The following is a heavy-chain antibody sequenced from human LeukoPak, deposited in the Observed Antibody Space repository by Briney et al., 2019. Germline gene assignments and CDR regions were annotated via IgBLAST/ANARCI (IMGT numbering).Heavy chain of an antibody. CDR3: ARVLGEQQLAPGGYYYGMDV. J-gene: IGHJ6*02. Sequence: ASVKVSCKASGYTFTSYGINWVRQATGQGLEWMGWMNPNSGNTGYAQKFQGRVTMTRNTSISTAYMELSSLRSEDTAVYYCARVLGEQQLAPGGYYYGMDVWGQGTTVTVSS. V-gene: IGHV1-8*02. D-gene: IGHD6-13*01. CDR1: GYTFTSYG. CDR2: MNPNSGNT.